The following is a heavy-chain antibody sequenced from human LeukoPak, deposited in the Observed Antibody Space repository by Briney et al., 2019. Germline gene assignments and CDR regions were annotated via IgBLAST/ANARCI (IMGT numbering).Heavy chain of an antibody. Sequence: PGRSLRLSCAASGFTFDDYAMHWVRQAPGKGLEWVSGISWNSGNIGYADSVKGRFTISRDNAKNSLFLQMNSLRAEDTASYYCAKDYCSSTTCYYNYWGQGTLVTVSS. CDR3: AKDYCSSTTCYYNY. CDR1: GFTFDDYA. J-gene: IGHJ4*02. CDR2: ISWNSGNI. V-gene: IGHV3-9*01. D-gene: IGHD2-2*01.